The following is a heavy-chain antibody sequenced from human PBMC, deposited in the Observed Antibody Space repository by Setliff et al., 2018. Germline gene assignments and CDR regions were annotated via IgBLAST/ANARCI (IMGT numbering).Heavy chain of an antibody. CDR3: ASAGHSGSWFPFDAFHI. J-gene: IGHJ3*02. Sequence: GGSLRLSCAASGFTFSTHSMQWVRQAPGKGLEWVSSISRSSTYIYYADSMKGRFTISRDNAKNSLYLQMNSLRAEDTAVYYCASAGHSGSWFPFDAFHIWGQGTMVTVSS. V-gene: IGHV3-21*01. CDR2: ISRSSTYI. CDR1: GFTFSTHS. D-gene: IGHD6-13*01.